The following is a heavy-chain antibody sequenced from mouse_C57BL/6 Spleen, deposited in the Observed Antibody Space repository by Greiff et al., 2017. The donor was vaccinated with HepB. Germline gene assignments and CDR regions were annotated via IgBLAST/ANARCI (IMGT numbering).Heavy chain of an antibody. V-gene: IGHV1-69*01. Sequence: QVQLQQPGAELVMPGASVKLSCKASGYTFTSYWMHWVKQRPGQGLEWIGEIDPSDSYTNYNQKFKGKSTLTVDKSSSTAYMQLSSLTSEDSAVYYCGRYDGYPRDYWGQGTSVTVSS. CDR1: GYTFTSYW. D-gene: IGHD2-3*01. CDR3: GRYDGYPRDY. J-gene: IGHJ4*01. CDR2: IDPSDSYT.